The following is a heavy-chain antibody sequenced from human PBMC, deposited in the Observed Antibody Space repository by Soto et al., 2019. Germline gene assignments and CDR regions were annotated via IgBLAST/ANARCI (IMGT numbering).Heavy chain of an antibody. CDR3: SRPMDSYYYGSGMDV. CDR1: GGSISSSSYY. Sequence: SETLSLTCTVSGGSISSSSYYWGWLRQPPGKGLEWIGSIYYSRSNYYNPSIKSRVTISVYTTKNQYALELCSVSAADTGVYCCSRPMDSYYYGSGMDVLGQGTTGTVPS. D-gene: IGHD3-10*01. V-gene: IGHV4-39*01. CDR2: IYYSRSN. J-gene: IGHJ6*01.